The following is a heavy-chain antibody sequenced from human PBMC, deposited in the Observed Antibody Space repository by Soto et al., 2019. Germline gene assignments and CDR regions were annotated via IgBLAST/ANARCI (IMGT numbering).Heavy chain of an antibody. CDR3: AREEGDYFLSPLSDP. Sequence: QVQLVESGGGVVQPGRSLRLSCAASGFTFSSYAMHWVRQAPGKGLEWVAVISYDGSNKYYADSVKGRFTISRDNSKYTLDVQMNSLVAADSAVYYCAREEGDYFLSPLSDPWGQGTLVTVSS. CDR1: GFTFSSYA. J-gene: IGHJ5*02. CDR2: ISYDGSNK. D-gene: IGHD4-17*01. V-gene: IGHV3-30-3*01.